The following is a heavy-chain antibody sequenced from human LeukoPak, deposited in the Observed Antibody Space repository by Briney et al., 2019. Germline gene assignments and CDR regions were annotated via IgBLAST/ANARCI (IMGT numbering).Heavy chain of an antibody. CDR1: GGSISSDY. Sequence: PSETLSLTCSVSGGSISSDYWSWVRQPPGKGLDWIGYKFYTGSTNYNPSLKSRVTISVDRSKNQFSLKLSSVTAADTAVYYCARVSIVYGMDVWGQGTTVTVSS. J-gene: IGHJ6*02. D-gene: IGHD3-3*02. V-gene: IGHV4-59*01. CDR3: ARVSIVYGMDV. CDR2: KFYTGST.